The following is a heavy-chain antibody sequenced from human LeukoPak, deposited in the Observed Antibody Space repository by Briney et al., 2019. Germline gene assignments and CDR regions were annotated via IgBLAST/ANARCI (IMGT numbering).Heavy chain of an antibody. CDR1: GGTISSSSYY. CDR2: IYYSGTT. J-gene: IGHJ4*02. CDR3: ARHVRFLEWLSSYYFDY. V-gene: IGHV4-39*01. Sequence: KPSETLSLTCTVSGGTISSSSYYWGWIRQPTGKGLEWIGSIYYSGTTYYNPSLKSRVTISVDTSKSQFSLRLTSVTAADTAVYYCARHVRFLEWLSSYYFDYWGQGTLVTVSS. D-gene: IGHD3-3*01.